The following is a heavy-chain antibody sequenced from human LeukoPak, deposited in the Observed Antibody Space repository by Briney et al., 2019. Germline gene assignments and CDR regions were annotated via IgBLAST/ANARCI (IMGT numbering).Heavy chain of an antibody. CDR1: GFTFSSYG. CDR2: IRYDGSNK. CDR3: AKDQWYSSSSGNNWFDP. Sequence: GGSLRLSCAASGFTFSSYGMHWVRQAPGKGLEWVAIIRYDGSNKYYADSVKGRFTISRDNSKSTLYLQMNSLRAEDTAVYYCAKDQWYSSSSGNNWFDPWGQGTLVTVSS. D-gene: IGHD6-6*01. J-gene: IGHJ5*02. V-gene: IGHV3-30*02.